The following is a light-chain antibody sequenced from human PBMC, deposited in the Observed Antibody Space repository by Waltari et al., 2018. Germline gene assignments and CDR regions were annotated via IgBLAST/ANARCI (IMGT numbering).Light chain of an antibody. V-gene: IGLV3-1*01. CDR2: QDT. CDR3: QAWDSSTVV. Sequence: SYELTQPPSVSVSPGQTAIITCSGDKLGDKYACWYQQQPGQSPVVVIYQDTKRPSGIPERFSGSNSGNTATLTISGTQAMDEADYYCQAWDSSTVVFGGGTKLTVL. J-gene: IGLJ2*01. CDR1: KLGDKY.